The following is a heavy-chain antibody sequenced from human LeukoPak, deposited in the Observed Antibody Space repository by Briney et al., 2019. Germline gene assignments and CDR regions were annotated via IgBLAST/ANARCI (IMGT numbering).Heavy chain of an antibody. Sequence: QSSETLSLTCAVYGGSFSGYYWSWIRQPPGKGLEWIGYIYYSGSTNYNPSLKSRVTISVDTSKNQFSLKLSSVTAADTAVYYCARAGYSSGWSPPYYYYYYMDVWGKGTTVTISS. V-gene: IGHV4-59*01. CDR3: ARAGYSSGWSPPYYYYYYMDV. CDR2: IYYSGST. J-gene: IGHJ6*03. CDR1: GGSFSGYY. D-gene: IGHD6-19*01.